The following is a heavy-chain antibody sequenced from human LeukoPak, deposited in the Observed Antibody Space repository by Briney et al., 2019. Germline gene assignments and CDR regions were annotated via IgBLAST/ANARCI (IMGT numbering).Heavy chain of an antibody. V-gene: IGHV4-59*01. CDR2: IYYSGST. D-gene: IGHD3-3*01. J-gene: IGHJ6*03. CDR3: ASGSVDYDFWSGYYLYYYYMDV. CDR1: GGSISSYY. Sequence: SETLSLTCTVSGGSISSYYWSWIRQPPGKGLEWIGYIYYSGSTNYNPYLKSRVTISVDTSKNQFSLKLSSVTAADTAVYYCASGSVDYDFWSGYYLYYYYMDVWGKGTTVTVSS.